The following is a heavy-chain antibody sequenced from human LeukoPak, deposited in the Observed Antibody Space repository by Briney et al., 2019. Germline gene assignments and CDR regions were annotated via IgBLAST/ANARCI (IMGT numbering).Heavy chain of an antibody. CDR3: ARVPCSNTSCYRRLAFDI. J-gene: IGHJ3*02. D-gene: IGHD2-2*01. Sequence: SETLSLTCTVSGGSISSYYWSWIRQPPGKGLEWIGYIYYSGSTNYNPSLKSRVTISVDTSKNQFSLKLSSVTAADTAVYYCARVPCSNTSCYRRLAFDIWGQGTMVTVSS. CDR2: IYYSGST. V-gene: IGHV4-59*01. CDR1: GGSISSYY.